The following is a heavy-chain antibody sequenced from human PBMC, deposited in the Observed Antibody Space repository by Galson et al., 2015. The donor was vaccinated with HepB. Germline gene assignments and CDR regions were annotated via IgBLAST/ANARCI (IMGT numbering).Heavy chain of an antibody. V-gene: IGHV3-30*18. D-gene: IGHD4-23*01. CDR1: GFTFSSYG. CDR2: ISYDGSNK. Sequence: SLRLSCAASGFTFSSYGMHWVRQAPGKGLEWVAVISYDGSNKYYADSVKGRFTISRDNSKNTLYLQMSSLRAEDTAVYYCAKEVNYGGNLPTDYWGQGTLVTVSS. CDR3: AKEVNYGGNLPTDY. J-gene: IGHJ4*02.